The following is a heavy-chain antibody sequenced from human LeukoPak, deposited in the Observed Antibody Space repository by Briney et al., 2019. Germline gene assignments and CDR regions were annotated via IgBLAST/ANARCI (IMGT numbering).Heavy chain of an antibody. V-gene: IGHV4-34*01. D-gene: IGHD2-2*01. J-gene: IGHJ5*02. CDR3: ARGRHQLLFRGGNWSDP. Sequence: KTSETLSLTCTVSGGSISSYYWSWIRQPPGKGLEWIGEINHSGSTNYNPSLKSRVTISVDTSRNQFSLKLSSVTAADTAVYYCARGRHQLLFRGGNWSDPWGQGTLVTVSS. CDR1: GGSISSYY. CDR2: INHSGST.